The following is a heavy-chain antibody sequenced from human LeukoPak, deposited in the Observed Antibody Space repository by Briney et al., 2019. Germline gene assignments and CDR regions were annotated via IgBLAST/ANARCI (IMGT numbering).Heavy chain of an antibody. CDR1: GFTFSSYE. Sequence: GGSLTLSCAASGFTFSSYEMNWVRPLHGKGVEWVSYISSSDSFIYYADSVKGRFTISGDNAKNSLYLQMNGLRADDTAVYYCARDRYGYSGDAFDIWGQGTMVTVSS. V-gene: IGHV3-48*03. CDR3: ARDRYGYSGDAFDI. J-gene: IGHJ3*02. CDR2: ISSSDSFI. D-gene: IGHD4-17*01.